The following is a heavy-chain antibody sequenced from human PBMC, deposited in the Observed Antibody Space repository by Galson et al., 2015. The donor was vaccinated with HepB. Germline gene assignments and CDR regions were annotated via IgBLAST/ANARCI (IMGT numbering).Heavy chain of an antibody. V-gene: IGHV3-30*04. CDR3: ARDGTWWELLNAGDAFDI. D-gene: IGHD1-26*01. CDR1: GFTFSSYA. J-gene: IGHJ3*02. CDR2: ISYDGSNK. Sequence: SLRLSCAASGFTFSSYAMHWVRQAPGKGLEWVAVISYDGSNKYYADSVKGRFTISRDNSKNTLYLQMNSLRAEDTAVYYCARDGTWWELLNAGDAFDIWGQGTMVTVSS.